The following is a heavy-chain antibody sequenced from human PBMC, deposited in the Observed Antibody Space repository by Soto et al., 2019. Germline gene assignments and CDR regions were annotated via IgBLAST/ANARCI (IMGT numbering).Heavy chain of an antibody. CDR1: GFTFSSYG. CDR2: ISYDGSNK. V-gene: IGHV3-30*18. Sequence: PGGSLRLSCAASGFTFSSYGMHWVRQAPGKGLEWVAVISYDGSNKYYADSVKGRFTISRDNSKNTLYLQMNSLRAEDTAVYYCAKKAEHYDITYGMDVWGQGTTVTVSS. CDR3: AKKAEHYDITYGMDV. J-gene: IGHJ6*02. D-gene: IGHD3-9*01.